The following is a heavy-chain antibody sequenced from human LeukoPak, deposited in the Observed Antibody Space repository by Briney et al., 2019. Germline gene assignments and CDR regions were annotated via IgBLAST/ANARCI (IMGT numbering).Heavy chain of an antibody. CDR1: GGSISSYY. CDR2: IYYSGST. J-gene: IGHJ4*02. D-gene: IGHD2-21*02. CDR3: ARGGCGGDCYEYHY. V-gene: IGHV4-59*12. Sequence: PSETLSLTCTVSGGSISSYYWSWIRQPPGKGLEWIGYIYYSGSTNYNPSLKSRVTISVDTSKNQFSLKLSSVTAADTAVYYCARGGCGGDCYEYHYWGQGTLVTVSS.